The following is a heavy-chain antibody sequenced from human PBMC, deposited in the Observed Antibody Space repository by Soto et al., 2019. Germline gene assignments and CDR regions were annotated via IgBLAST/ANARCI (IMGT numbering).Heavy chain of an antibody. V-gene: IGHV1-8*01. CDR3: ARERANRLDP. J-gene: IGHJ5*02. CDR2: MNPNSGNT. CDR1: EYPFTSYD. Sequence: QVQLVQSGAEVKKPGASVRVSCKASEYPFTSYDLNWVRQATGQGLEWMGWMNPNSGNTGYAQKFQGRVTMTRNTSISTAYMELSSLRSEDTAVYYCARERANRLDPWGQGTLVTVSS.